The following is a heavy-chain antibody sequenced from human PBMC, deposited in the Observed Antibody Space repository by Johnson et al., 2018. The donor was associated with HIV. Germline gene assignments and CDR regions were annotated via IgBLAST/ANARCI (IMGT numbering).Heavy chain of an antibody. Sequence: QVQLVESGGGVVQPGRSLRLSCAASGFTFSSYGIHWVRQAPGKGLEWVAFISYDGSNKYYADSVKGRFTISRDNSKNTLYLQMNSLRAEDTAVYYCAKDRTGFDAFDIWGQGTMVTVSS. CDR2: ISYDGSNK. D-gene: IGHD1-1*01. V-gene: IGHV3-30*18. CDR3: AKDRTGFDAFDI. CDR1: GFTFSSYG. J-gene: IGHJ3*02.